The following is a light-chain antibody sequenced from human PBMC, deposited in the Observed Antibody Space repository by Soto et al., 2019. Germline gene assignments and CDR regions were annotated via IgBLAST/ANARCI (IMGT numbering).Light chain of an antibody. J-gene: IGLJ1*01. Sequence: QSALAQPPSTSGTPGQRVTIPCSGSSSNIGSNAVTWHQQLPGTAPKLLIYNDIERPSGVPDRFSGSKSGTSASLAISGLQSEDEADYYCAAWDDSLNGFFVFGTGTKVTVL. CDR1: SSNIGSNA. CDR3: AAWDDSLNGFFV. CDR2: NDI. V-gene: IGLV1-44*01.